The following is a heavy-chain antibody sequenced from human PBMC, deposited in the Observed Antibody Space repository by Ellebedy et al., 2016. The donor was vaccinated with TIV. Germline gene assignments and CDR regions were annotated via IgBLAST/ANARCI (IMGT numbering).Heavy chain of an antibody. CDR2: VSYAGRKE. D-gene: IGHD2-2*01. V-gene: IGHV3-30*03. J-gene: IGHJ5*01. CDR3: ARDCTPISCYALDS. Sequence: PGGSLRLSCAASGFTFSKHWMSWVRQAPGKGLEWVAFVSYAGRKEFYADSVKGRFTISRDDSKDTVYLQMNSLTTEDTAAYSCARDCTPISCYALDSWGQGILVTVSS. CDR1: GFTFSKHW.